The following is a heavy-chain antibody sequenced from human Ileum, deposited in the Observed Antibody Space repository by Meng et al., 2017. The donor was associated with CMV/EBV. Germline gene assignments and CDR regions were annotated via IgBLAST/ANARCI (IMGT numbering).Heavy chain of an antibody. CDR1: SGSRCNYF. J-gene: IGHJ5*02. CDR2: IDHSGST. D-gene: IGHD4-23*01. CDR3: AREIISDYGGNSDWFDP. V-gene: IGHV4-61*01. Sequence: SGSRCNYFWSWIQQSPGKGLEWIGYIDHSGSTNYIPSLKSRVTISLDTSKNQFSLKLTSVTAADTAVYYCAREIISDYGGNSDWFDPWGQGILVTVSS.